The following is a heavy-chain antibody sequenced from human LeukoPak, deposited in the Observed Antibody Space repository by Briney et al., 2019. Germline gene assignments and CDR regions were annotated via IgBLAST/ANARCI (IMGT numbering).Heavy chain of an antibody. CDR3: AMRRGFWSGYFDY. CDR1: GGSFSGYY. CDR2: INHSGST. J-gene: IGHJ4*02. V-gene: IGHV4-34*01. Sequence: SETLSLTCAVYGGSFSGYYWSWIRQPPGKGREWIGEINHSGSTNYNPSLKSRLTISVDTSKNQFSLKLSSVTAADTAVYYCAMRRGFWSGYFDYWGQGTLVTVPS. D-gene: IGHD3-3*01.